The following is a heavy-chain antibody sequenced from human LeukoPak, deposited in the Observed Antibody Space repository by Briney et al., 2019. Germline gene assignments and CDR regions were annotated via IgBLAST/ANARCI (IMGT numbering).Heavy chain of an antibody. CDR3: GRGGIAAAASGIDY. CDR1: GGSISSGGYS. J-gene: IGHJ4*02. Sequence: PSETLSLTCAVSGGSISSGGYSWSWIRQPPGKDLEWIGYIYQSGSTYYNPSLKSRVTISVDRSKNQFSLKLSSVTAADTAVYYCGRGGIAAAASGIDYWGQGTLVTVSS. CDR2: IYQSGST. D-gene: IGHD6-13*01. V-gene: IGHV4-30-2*01.